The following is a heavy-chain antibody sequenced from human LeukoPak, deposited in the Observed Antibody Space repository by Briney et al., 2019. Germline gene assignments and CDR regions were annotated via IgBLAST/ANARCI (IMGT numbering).Heavy chain of an antibody. V-gene: IGHV3-7*01. CDR2: INPDGSAK. J-gene: IGHJ4*02. CDR1: GFIFSNW. Sequence: GGSLRLSCAASGFIFSNWMSWVRQAPGKGLEWVASINPDGSAKYHVDSVKGRFTISRDNAKKSLSLQMDALRAEDTAVYFCAKLLGTATRYDSWGLGTLVMVSP. D-gene: IGHD1-1*01. CDR3: AKLLGTATRYDS.